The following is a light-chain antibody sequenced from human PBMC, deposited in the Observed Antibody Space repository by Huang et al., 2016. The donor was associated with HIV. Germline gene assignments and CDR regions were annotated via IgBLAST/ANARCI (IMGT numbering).Light chain of an antibody. Sequence: IQLTQLPPSLSASVGDRVNLTCRASQGIGSYVAWYQQKPGKAPNLLIYAASTLQSGVPSRFSGGGSGRDFTLTISSLQPEDSATYYCQQLNSYPSLTFGRGTKVEIK. CDR2: AAS. V-gene: IGKV1-9*01. CDR1: QGIGSY. CDR3: QQLNSYPSLT. J-gene: IGKJ4*01.